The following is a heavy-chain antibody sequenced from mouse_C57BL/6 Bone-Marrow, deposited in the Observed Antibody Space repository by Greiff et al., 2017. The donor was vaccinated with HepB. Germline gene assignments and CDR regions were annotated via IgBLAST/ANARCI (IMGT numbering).Heavy chain of an antibody. J-gene: IGHJ2*01. CDR1: GYTFTSYG. D-gene: IGHD1-1*01. CDR2: IYPRRGNT. CDR3: ASAPIDYYGSSYFDY. V-gene: IGHV1-81*01. Sequence: VKLQQSGAELARPGASVQLSCKASGYTFTSYGISWVKQRTGQGLEWIGEIYPRRGNTYYNEKFKGKATLTADKSSSTAYMELRSLTSEDSAVYFCASAPIDYYGSSYFDYWGQGTALTVSS.